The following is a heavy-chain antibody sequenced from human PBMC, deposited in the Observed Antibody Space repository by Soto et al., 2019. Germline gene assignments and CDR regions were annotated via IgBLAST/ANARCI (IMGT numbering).Heavy chain of an antibody. CDR3: ARSHSGFSEWLRYYYYYYGMDV. Sequence: ASVKVSCKASGYTFTSYAMNWVRQAPGQGLEWMGWINTNTGNPTYAQGFTGRFVFSLDTSVSTAYLQICSLKAEDTAVYYCARSHSGFSEWLRYYYYYYGMDVWGQGTTVTVSS. CDR1: GYTFTSYA. J-gene: IGHJ6*02. D-gene: IGHD3-3*01. V-gene: IGHV7-4-1*01. CDR2: INTNTGNP.